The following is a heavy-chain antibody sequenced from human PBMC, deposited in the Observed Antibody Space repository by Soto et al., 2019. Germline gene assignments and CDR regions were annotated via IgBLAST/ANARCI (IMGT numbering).Heavy chain of an antibody. CDR3: AKDRNDPPFLYMDV. Sequence: LRLSCAASGFTFSSYAMSWVRQAPGKGLEWVSAISGSGGSTYYADSVKGRFTISRDNSKNTLYLQMNSLRAEGTAVYYCAKDRNDPPFLYMDVWGKGTMVTVSS. J-gene: IGHJ6*03. CDR1: GFTFSSYA. V-gene: IGHV3-23*01. D-gene: IGHD1-1*01. CDR2: ISGSGGST.